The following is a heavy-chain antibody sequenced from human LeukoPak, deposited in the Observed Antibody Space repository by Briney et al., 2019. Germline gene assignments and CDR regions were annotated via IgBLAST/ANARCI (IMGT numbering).Heavy chain of an antibody. CDR1: GFTFSNAW. D-gene: IGHD2-15*01. J-gene: IGHJ4*02. CDR3: ATTLSAAVY. CDR2: ISWNSGSI. V-gene: IGHV3-9*01. Sequence: GGSLRLSCAASGFTFSNAWMSWVRQAPGKGLEWVSGISWNSGSIGYADSVKGRFTISRDNAKNSLYLQMNSLRAEDTALYYCATTLSAAVYWGQGTLVTVSS.